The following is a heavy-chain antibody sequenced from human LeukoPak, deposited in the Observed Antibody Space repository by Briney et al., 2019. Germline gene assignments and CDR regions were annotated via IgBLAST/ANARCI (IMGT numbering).Heavy chain of an antibody. CDR1: GGSISSYY. V-gene: IGHV4-4*09. CDR2: IYTSGST. CDR3: ARLTRRVVTPYYFDY. D-gene: IGHD3-3*01. J-gene: IGHJ4*02. Sequence: SETLSLTCTVSGGSISSYYWSWIRQPPGKGLEWIGYIYTSGSTNYNPSLKSRVTISVDTSKNQFSLKLSSVTAADTAVYYCARLTRRVVTPYYFDYWGQGTLVTVSS.